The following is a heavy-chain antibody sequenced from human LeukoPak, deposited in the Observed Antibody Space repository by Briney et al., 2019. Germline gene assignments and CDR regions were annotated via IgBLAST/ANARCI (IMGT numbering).Heavy chain of an antibody. D-gene: IGHD3-3*01. CDR3: AREYYDFWSGYAKPYYYYYYYMDV. Sequence: GGSLRLSCAASGFTFSSYSMNWVRQAPGKGLEWVSYISSSSSTIYYADSVKCRFTISRDNAKSSLYLQMNSLRDEDTAVYYCAREYYDFWSGYAKPYYYYYYYMDVWGKGTTVTVSS. CDR2: ISSSSSTI. CDR1: GFTFSSYS. V-gene: IGHV3-48*02. J-gene: IGHJ6*03.